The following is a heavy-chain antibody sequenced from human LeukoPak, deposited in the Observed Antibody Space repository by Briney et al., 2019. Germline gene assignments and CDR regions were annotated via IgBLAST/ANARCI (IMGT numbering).Heavy chain of an antibody. CDR2: ISSSSYI. J-gene: IGHJ4*02. D-gene: IGHD3-9*01. CDR1: GFTFSSYS. V-gene: IGHV3-21*01. CDR3: ARAGILTGYAFDY. Sequence: PGGSLRLSCAASGFTFSSYSMNWVRQAPGKGLEWVSSISSSSYIYYADSVKGRFTISRDNAKNSLYLQMNSLRAEDTAVYYCARAGILTGYAFDYWGQGTLVTVSS.